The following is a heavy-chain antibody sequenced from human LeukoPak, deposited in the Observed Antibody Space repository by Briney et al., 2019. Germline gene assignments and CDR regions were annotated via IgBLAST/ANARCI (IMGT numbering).Heavy chain of an antibody. CDR2: IIPIFGTA. J-gene: IGHJ3*02. CDR3: ARDAMTTVTTGDAFDI. V-gene: IGHV1-69*05. Sequence: SVKVSCKASGGTFSSYAISWVRQAPGQGLEWMGRIIPIFGTANYAQKFQGRVTITTDESMSTAYMELSSLRSEDTAVYYCARDAMTTVTTGDAFDIWGQGTMVTVSS. CDR1: GGTFSSYA. D-gene: IGHD4-17*01.